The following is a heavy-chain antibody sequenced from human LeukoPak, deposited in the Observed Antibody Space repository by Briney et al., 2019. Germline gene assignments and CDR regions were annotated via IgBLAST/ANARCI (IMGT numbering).Heavy chain of an antibody. D-gene: IGHD2-8*01. J-gene: IGHJ4*02. CDR1: GFTFSIYA. Sequence: GGSLRLSHAASGFTFSIYAMSCVPHAPGKGLECVSVISGSGGITYYADSAKGRFTISRDNSKNTLYLQMNSLRAEDRAVYYCANGDGYWGQGTLVTVSS. CDR2: ISGSGGIT. CDR3: ANGDGY. V-gene: IGHV3-23*01.